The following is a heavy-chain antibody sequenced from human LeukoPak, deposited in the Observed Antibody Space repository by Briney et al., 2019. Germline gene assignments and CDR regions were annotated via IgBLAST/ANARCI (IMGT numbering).Heavy chain of an antibody. V-gene: IGHV3-33*08. Sequence: GGSLRLSCAASGFTFSSYWMHWVRQAPGKGLEWVALIWHDGSNKYYADSVKDRFTISRDNSKNTLYLQMNGLRAEDTAVYYCARDRGYSFAHPLDYWGQGALVTVSS. CDR3: ARDRGYSFAHPLDY. CDR1: GFTFSSYW. CDR2: IWHDGSNK. J-gene: IGHJ4*02. D-gene: IGHD5-18*01.